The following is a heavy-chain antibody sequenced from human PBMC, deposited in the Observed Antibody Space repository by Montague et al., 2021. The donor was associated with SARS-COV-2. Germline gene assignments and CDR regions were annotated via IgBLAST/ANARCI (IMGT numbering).Heavy chain of an antibody. D-gene: IGHD2-8*01. CDR1: SEAFNGYY. CDR2: VSHPGSA. V-gene: IGHV4-34*01. CDR3: ARGVYYRVICVVSSCYYFDF. J-gene: IGHJ4*01. Sequence: SETLSLTCAVYSEAFNGYYWTWIRQPPGKGLEWIGEVSHPGSAKYNPSLKGRVTISVDTYRKQVSLRLTSVTAADTATYYCARGVYYRVICVVSSCYYFDFWGQGNMVAVSA.